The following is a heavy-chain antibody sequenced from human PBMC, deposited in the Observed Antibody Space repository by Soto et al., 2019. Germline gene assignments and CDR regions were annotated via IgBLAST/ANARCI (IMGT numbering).Heavy chain of an antibody. Sequence: QVHLEQSGAEVKKPGSSVKVSCKAAGGTFSTYTLIWVRQAPGQGLEWMGRIIPMLTVTKSAQKFQGRVTLTADKSTSTAFMELTSLTSDDTAVYYCSIGSWSAETFDVWGQGTMVTVSS. CDR3: SIGSWSAETFDV. CDR2: IIPMLTVT. D-gene: IGHD2-2*01. CDR1: GGTFSTYT. J-gene: IGHJ3*01. V-gene: IGHV1-69*02.